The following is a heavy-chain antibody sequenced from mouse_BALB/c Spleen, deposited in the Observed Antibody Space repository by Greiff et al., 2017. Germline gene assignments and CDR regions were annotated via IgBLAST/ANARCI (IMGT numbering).Heavy chain of an antibody. D-gene: IGHD1-1*01. CDR2: IWSGGST. CDR3: AREEATVVATDAMDY. V-gene: IGHV2-2*02. CDR1: GFSLTSYG. J-gene: IGHJ4*01. Sequence: VQLQQSGPGLVQPSQSLSITCTVSGFSLTSYGVHWVRQSPGKGLEWLGVIWSGGSTDYNAAFISRLSISKDNSKSQVFFKMNSLQANDTAIYYCAREEATVVATDAMDYWGQGTSVTVSS.